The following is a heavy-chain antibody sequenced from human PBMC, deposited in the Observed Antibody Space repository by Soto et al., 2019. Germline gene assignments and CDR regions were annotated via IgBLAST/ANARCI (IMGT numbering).Heavy chain of an antibody. Sequence: SSVKVSCKASGYTSACFGISWGLQAPGGGLEWMGWVSGNNGASNPAPKVQGRITMTLDTSTGVSYMALRSLRSDDTAIYYCVRDQKYFRVNGNWFDSWGQGTLVTVSS. D-gene: IGHD2-2*01. CDR2: VSGNNGAS. CDR3: VRDQKYFRVNGNWFDS. CDR1: GYTSACFG. V-gene: IGHV1-18*04. J-gene: IGHJ5*01.